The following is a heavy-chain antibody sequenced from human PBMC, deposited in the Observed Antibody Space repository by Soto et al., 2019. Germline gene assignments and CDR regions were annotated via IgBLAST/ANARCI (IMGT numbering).Heavy chain of an antibody. Sequence: GESLKISCKGSGYSFTSYWIGWVRQMPGKGLEWMGIIYPGDSDTKYSPSLQGQVTISADKSISIVYLQWSSLTASDTAMYYCARQGLYGSDWDGMDVWGQGTTVTVSS. CDR3: ARQGLYGSDWDGMDV. D-gene: IGHD3-16*01. V-gene: IGHV5-51*01. J-gene: IGHJ6*02. CDR2: IYPGDSDT. CDR1: GYSFTSYW.